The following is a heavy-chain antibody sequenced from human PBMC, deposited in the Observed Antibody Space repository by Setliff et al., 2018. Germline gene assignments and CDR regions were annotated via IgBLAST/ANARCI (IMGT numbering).Heavy chain of an antibody. Sequence: ASVKVSCKASGYTFTSYGFSWVRQAPGQGLEWMGWISGYNGNTNYAQKVQGRVTMTTDTSTGTIYMGLRSLRADDTAVYYCSRGRHPPWSGYPYYYMDVWGKGTTVTVS. CDR1: GYTFTSYG. V-gene: IGHV1-18*01. CDR3: SRGRHPPWSGYPYYYMDV. CDR2: ISGYNGNT. D-gene: IGHD3-3*01. J-gene: IGHJ6*03.